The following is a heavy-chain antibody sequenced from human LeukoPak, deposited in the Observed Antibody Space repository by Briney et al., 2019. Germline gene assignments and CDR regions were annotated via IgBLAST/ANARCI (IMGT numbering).Heavy chain of an antibody. CDR3: ARVLRQRFYYYHGMDV. CDR1: GGSLSGYY. CDR2: INHSGST. J-gene: IGHJ6*02. Sequence: SETLSLTCAVYGGSLSGYYWSWIRQPPGEGLEWIGEINHSGSTNYNPSLKSRVTISVDTSKNHFSLKLTSVTAADTAVYYCARVLRQRFYYYHGMDVWGQGTTVTVSS. D-gene: IGHD6-25*01. V-gene: IGHV4-34*01.